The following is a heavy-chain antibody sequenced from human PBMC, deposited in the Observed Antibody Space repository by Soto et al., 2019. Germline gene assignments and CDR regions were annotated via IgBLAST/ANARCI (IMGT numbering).Heavy chain of an antibody. CDR3: ARQAAGYSSSWYSYYYMDV. D-gene: IGHD6-13*01. Sequence: SETLSLTCTVSGGSISSSSYYWGWIRQPPGKGLEWIGSIYYSGSTYYNPSLKSRVTISVDTSKNQFSLKLSSVTAADTAVYYCARQAAGYSSSWYSYYYMDVWGKGTTVTVSS. V-gene: IGHV4-39*01. CDR2: IYYSGST. J-gene: IGHJ6*03. CDR1: GGSISSSSYY.